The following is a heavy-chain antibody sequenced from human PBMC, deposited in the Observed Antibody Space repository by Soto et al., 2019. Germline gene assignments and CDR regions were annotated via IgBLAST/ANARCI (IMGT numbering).Heavy chain of an antibody. Sequence: ASVKVSCKASGYTFTGYYVHWVREAPGQGLEWMGWVNPETGATSYAQKFQGRVTLSRDTSINTAYLGLSSLRFDDAAVYFCARERYQVISDGMDVWGQGTTVTVSS. V-gene: IGHV1-2*02. CDR3: ARERYQVISDGMDV. J-gene: IGHJ6*02. CDR1: GYTFTGYY. D-gene: IGHD2-2*01. CDR2: VNPETGAT.